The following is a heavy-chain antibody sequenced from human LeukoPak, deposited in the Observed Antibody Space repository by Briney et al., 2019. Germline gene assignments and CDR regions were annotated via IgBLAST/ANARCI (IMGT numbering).Heavy chain of an antibody. Sequence: GASVKVSCKASGYTFNGFYLHWVRQAPGQGLEWMGWINPNSGGTNYAQKFQGRVTMTRDTSISTAYMELSRLRSDDTAVYYCARWMATVTTPEYWGQGTLVTVSS. V-gene: IGHV1-2*02. CDR1: GYTFNGFY. D-gene: IGHD4-11*01. J-gene: IGHJ4*02. CDR2: INPNSGGT. CDR3: ARWMATVTTPEY.